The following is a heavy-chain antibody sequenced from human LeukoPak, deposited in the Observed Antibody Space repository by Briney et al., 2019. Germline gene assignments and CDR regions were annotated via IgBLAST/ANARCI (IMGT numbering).Heavy chain of an antibody. D-gene: IGHD3-10*01. CDR1: GFTFSSYE. CDR3: VRERYYGSGAPKFDS. V-gene: IGHV3-21*01. J-gene: IGHJ4*02. CDR2: ISTSSTYI. Sequence: PGGSLRLSCAASGFTFSSYEMNWVRQAPGKGLEWVSCISTSSTYIYYADSLQGRFAISRDNAQNSLFLQMHSLRVEDTAVYYCVRERYYGSGAPKFDSWGQGTLVTVSS.